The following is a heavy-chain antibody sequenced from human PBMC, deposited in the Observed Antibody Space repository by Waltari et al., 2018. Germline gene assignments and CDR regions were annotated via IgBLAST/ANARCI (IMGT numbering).Heavy chain of an antibody. CDR1: GFTCSGYG. D-gene: IGHD5-18*01. CDR3: ARGAAYSRFDY. Sequence: EVQLVESGGGLVQPGGSLRLACAASGFTCSGYGMNWVRQAAGKGLEGGSGISGSGGNTYYADSVKGRFTISRDNSKSTLSLQMNSVRADDTAVYYCARGAAYSRFDYWGQGTLVIVSS. J-gene: IGHJ4*02. V-gene: IGHV3-23*04. CDR2: ISGSGGNT.